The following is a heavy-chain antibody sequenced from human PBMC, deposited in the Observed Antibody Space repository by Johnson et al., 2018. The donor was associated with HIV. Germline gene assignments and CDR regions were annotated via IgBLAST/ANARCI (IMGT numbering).Heavy chain of an antibody. CDR2: ISYDGSNK. CDR3: ARYQQLVRDGAFDI. CDR1: GFTLSSYA. Sequence: QVQLVESGGGVVQPGRSLRLSCAASGFTLSSYAMHWVRQAPGKGLEWVAVISYDGSNKYYADSVKGRFTISRDNSKNTLYLQMNSLRAEDTAVYYCARYQQLVRDGAFDIWGQGTMVTVSS. V-gene: IGHV3-30-3*01. J-gene: IGHJ3*02. D-gene: IGHD6-13*01.